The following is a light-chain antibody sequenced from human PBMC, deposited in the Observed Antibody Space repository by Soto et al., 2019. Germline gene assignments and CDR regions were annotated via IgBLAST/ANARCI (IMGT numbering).Light chain of an antibody. CDR1: QSITPW. CDR2: RAS. J-gene: IGKJ2*01. V-gene: IGKV1-5*03. Sequence: DIQMTQSPSTLSASVGDRDTITCRASQSITPWLAWYQQKPGKAPELLIYRASSLVTGVPSRFSGSGSGTEFTLTISSLQTVDFATYYCQHYHGLPYTFGQGTKLEIK. CDR3: QHYHGLPYT.